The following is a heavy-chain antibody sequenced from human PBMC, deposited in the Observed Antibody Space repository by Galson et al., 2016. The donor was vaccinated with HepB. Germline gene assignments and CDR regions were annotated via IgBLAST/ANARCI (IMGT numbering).Heavy chain of an antibody. D-gene: IGHD1-1*01. CDR1: GASLSGGSYH. Sequence: ATLSLTCTVSGASLSGGSYHWAWIRQPAGKGLEWLGHTYYGEANRYNPSLEGRVTISIDTSTNQMSLKLSSVSAADTAVYFCGTYLVGQWGTGSWGQGTPVTVSS. J-gene: IGHJ5*02. CDR3: GTYLVGQWGTGS. V-gene: IGHV4-61*01. CDR2: TYYGEAN.